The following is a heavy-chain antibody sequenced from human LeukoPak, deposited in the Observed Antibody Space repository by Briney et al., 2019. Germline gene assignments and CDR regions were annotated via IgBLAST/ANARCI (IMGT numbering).Heavy chain of an antibody. J-gene: IGHJ6*02. CDR3: ARDISRTMDV. CDR2: IWYDGSNK. Sequence: GGSLRLSCAASGFTFSNYGMNWVRQAPGKGLEWVTIIWYDGSNKYYADSVKGRFIISRDNARNTLYLEMNSLRVEDTAVYFCARDISRTMDVRGQGTTVTV. V-gene: IGHV3-33*01. D-gene: IGHD2/OR15-2a*01. CDR1: GFTFSNYG.